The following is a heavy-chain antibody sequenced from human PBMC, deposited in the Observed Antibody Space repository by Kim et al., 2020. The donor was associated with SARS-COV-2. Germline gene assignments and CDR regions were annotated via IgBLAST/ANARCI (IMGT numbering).Heavy chain of an antibody. J-gene: IGHJ4*02. CDR2: ISSNGGST. D-gene: IGHD3-16*02. V-gene: IGHV3-64D*06. CDR1: GFTFSSYA. Sequence: GGSLRLSCSASGFTFSSYAMHWVRQAPGKGLEYVSAISSNGGSTYYADSVKGRFTISRDNSKNTLYLQMSSLRADDTAVYYCVKDHQRLTSGGVIVSYWGQGTLVTVSS. CDR3: VKDHQRLTSGGVIVSY.